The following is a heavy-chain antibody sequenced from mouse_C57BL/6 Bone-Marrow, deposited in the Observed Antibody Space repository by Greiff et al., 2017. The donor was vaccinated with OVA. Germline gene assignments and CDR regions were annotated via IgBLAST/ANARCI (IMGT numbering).Heavy chain of an antibody. D-gene: IGHD1-1*02. V-gene: IGHV1-72*01. J-gene: IGHJ3*01. CDR3: ASMGGASFSLFSF. Sequence: QVQLQQPGAELVKPGASVKLSCKASGYTFTSYWMHWVKQRPGRGLEWIGRIVPNSGGTKYNEKFKSKATMTVDKPSSPAYMQISSLTSEDSAVYYCASMGGASFSLFSFWGQGTLVAVSA. CDR1: GYTFTSYW. CDR2: IVPNSGGT.